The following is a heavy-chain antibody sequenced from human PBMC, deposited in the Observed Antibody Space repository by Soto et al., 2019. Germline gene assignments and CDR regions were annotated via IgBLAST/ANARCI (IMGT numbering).Heavy chain of an antibody. CDR3: ARDLAAPNHSSRDYYYYGMDV. Sequence: PGGSLRLSCAASGFTFSSYSMNWVRQAPGKGLEWVSSISSSSSYIYYADSVKGRFTISRDNAKNSLYLQMNSLRAEDTAVYYCARDLAAPNHSSRDYYYYGMDVCGQGTTVIVSS. CDR2: ISSSSSYI. CDR1: GFTFSSYS. D-gene: IGHD6-13*01. V-gene: IGHV3-21*01. J-gene: IGHJ6*02.